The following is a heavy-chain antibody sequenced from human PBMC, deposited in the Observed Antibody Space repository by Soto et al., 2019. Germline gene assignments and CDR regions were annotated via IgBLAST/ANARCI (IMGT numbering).Heavy chain of an antibody. J-gene: IGHJ1*01. CDR2: IYWDDDK. V-gene: IGHV2-5*02. Sequence: QITLKESGPTLVKPTQTLTLTCTFSGFSLSTSGVGVGWIRQPPGKALEWLALIYWDDDKRYSPSLKSRLTITKDTAKXPVXLXKTNMDPVDTATYYCALLTYYYDSSGYYSSAEYFQHWGQGTLVTVSS. CDR3: ALLTYYYDSSGYYSSAEYFQH. CDR1: GFSLSTSGVG. D-gene: IGHD3-22*01.